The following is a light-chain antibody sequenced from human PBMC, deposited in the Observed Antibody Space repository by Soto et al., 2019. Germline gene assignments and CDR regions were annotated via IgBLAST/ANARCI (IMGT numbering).Light chain of an antibody. CDR3: SSYTSYTPLWV. J-gene: IGLJ3*02. Sequence: QSALAQPASVSGSPGQSITISCTGTSSDVGAYDSVSWYQQHPHKAPQVIIYEVTSRPSGVSNRFAGSKSGNAASLTISGLQAEDEADYYCSSYTSYTPLWVFGGGTKLTVL. V-gene: IGLV2-14*01. CDR2: EVT. CDR1: SSDVGAYDS.